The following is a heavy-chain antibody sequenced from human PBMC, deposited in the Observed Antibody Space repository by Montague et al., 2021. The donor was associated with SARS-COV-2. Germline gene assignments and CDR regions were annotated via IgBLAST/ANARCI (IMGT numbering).Heavy chain of an antibody. Sequence: SETLSLTCIVSGVSISNYYWSWIRQPPGKGLEWVGDVFYNKGTNINTSLKSRVTISVDTSKNQFSLRLTSVTAADTALYYCVRHRRYGGLDGALDFWGQGTLVTVSS. CDR1: GVSISNYY. V-gene: IGHV4-59*08. J-gene: IGHJ3*01. D-gene: IGHD2-15*01. CDR3: VRHRRYGGLDGALDF. CDR2: VFYNKGT.